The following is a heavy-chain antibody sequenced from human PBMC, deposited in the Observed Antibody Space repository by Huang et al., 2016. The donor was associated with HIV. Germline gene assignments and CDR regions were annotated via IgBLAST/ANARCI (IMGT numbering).Heavy chain of an antibody. Sequence: QIQLMQSGPELKQPGASVKVSCKASGYTFTSYGITLVRQAPGQGPEWMGWISASSGDTEYAQKFQGRVTLTTDTSTNIAYMELRSLRSDDTAKYYCARDPKYHRIGYYRQRRGIDIWGQGTMVIVSS. V-gene: IGHV1-18*01. CDR1: GYTFTSYG. CDR3: ARDPKYHRIGYYRQRRGIDI. J-gene: IGHJ3*02. D-gene: IGHD3-22*01. CDR2: ISASSGDT.